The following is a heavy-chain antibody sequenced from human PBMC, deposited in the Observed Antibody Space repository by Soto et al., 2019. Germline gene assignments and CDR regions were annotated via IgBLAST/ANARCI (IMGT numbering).Heavy chain of an antibody. CDR3: ARGDSLGGFFDY. D-gene: IGHD2-21*01. CDR1: GGSVSSGSYY. J-gene: IGHJ4*02. Sequence: SETLSLTCTVSGGSVSSGSYYWSWIRQPPGKGLEWIGYIYYSGSTNYNPSLKSRVTISVDTSKNQFSLKLSSVTAADTAVYYCARGDSLGGFFDYWGQGTLVAVSS. V-gene: IGHV4-61*01. CDR2: IYYSGST.